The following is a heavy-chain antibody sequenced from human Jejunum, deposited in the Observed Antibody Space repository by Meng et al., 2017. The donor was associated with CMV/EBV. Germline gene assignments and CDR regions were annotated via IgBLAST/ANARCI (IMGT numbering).Heavy chain of an antibody. J-gene: IGHJ3*02. CDR3: TTEVCTATNCYTKGAFDI. V-gene: IGHV3-15*01. D-gene: IGHD2-2*01. CDR1: AW. Sequence: AWMPWVRQAPGKGLEWVGRINRKTDGGTTDYAGPVKGRFTISRDDSKNTLYLQMNSLKTEDTAVYYCTTEVCTATNCYTKGAFDIWGQGTMVTVS. CDR2: INRKTDGGTT.